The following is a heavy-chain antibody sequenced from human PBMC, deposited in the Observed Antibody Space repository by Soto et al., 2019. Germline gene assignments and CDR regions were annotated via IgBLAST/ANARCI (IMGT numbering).Heavy chain of an antibody. D-gene: IGHD2-2*01. CDR3: ARVTVRSGTSSPYYYGMDV. CDR2: IIPIFGTA. Sequence: ASVKVSCKASGGTFSSYAISWVRQAPGQGLEWMGGIIPIFGTANYAQKFQGRVTITADESTSTAYMELSSLRPEDTAVYYCARVTVRSGTSSPYYYGMDVWGQGTTVTVSS. CDR1: GGTFSSYA. J-gene: IGHJ6*02. V-gene: IGHV1-69*13.